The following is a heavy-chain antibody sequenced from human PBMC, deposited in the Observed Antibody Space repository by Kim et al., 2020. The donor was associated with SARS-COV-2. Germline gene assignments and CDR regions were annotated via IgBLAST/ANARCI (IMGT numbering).Heavy chain of an antibody. V-gene: IGHV3-23*01. Sequence: YSAAAVRGRFTVSRDNSKSTLSLQMNSLRADDTAVYFCAKYPGNIYYFDFWGQGTLVTVSP. CDR3: AKYPGNIYYFDF. J-gene: IGHJ4*02. D-gene: IGHD3-10*01.